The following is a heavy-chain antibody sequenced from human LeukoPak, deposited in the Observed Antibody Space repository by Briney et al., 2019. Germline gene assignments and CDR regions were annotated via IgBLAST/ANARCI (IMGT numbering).Heavy chain of an antibody. Sequence: ASVKVSCKASGYTFTSYDINWVRQATGQGLEWMGWMNPSSGNTGYARKFQGRVTITRNSSISTAYMELSSLRSEDSAVYYCARGLRWGVSTYRYYMDVWGKGTTVTVSS. CDR3: ARGLRWGVSTYRYYMDV. D-gene: IGHD4-23*01. J-gene: IGHJ6*03. V-gene: IGHV1-8*03. CDR2: MNPSSGNT. CDR1: GYTFTSYD.